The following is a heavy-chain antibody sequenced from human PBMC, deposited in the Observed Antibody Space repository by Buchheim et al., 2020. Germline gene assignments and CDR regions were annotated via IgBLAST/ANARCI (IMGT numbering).Heavy chain of an antibody. CDR1: CGSISSSSYY. D-gene: IGHD1-14*01. CDR2: IYYSGCT. J-gene: IGHJ6*02. Sequence: QLQLQESGPGLVNPSETLSLTCTVSCGSISSSSYYWGWIRQPPGKGLEWIGSIYYSGCTYYTPSLKSRVTISVDTYKNQFSLQLSYVTAADTAVYYCARTGPYGMDVWGQGTT. V-gene: IGHV4-39*01. CDR3: ARTGPYGMDV.